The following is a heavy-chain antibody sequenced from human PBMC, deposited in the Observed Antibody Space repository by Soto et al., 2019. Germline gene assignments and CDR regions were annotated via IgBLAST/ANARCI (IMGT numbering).Heavy chain of an antibody. J-gene: IGHJ4*02. V-gene: IGHV1-69*02. CDR3: ARSGLEAPLYYFDY. CDR1: GGTFSSYT. CDR2: IIPILGIA. Sequence: QVQLVQSGAEVKKPGSSVKVSCKASGGTFSSYTISWVRQAPGQGLEWMGRIIPILGIANYAQKFQGRVTISADKSRSTGYMELSSLRSEDTAVYYGARSGLEAPLYYFDYWGQGTLVTVSS.